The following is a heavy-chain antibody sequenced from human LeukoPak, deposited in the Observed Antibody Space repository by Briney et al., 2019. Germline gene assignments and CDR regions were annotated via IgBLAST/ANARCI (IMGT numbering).Heavy chain of an antibody. Sequence: GGSLRLSCAASGFTFSSYWMSWVRQAPGKGLEWLSAVSGNGDTKDYVDSVKGRFTISRDNSRNTVHLQIDNLRTEDTAVYYCARGSTSTAPGWVYWGHGTPVTVSS. CDR1: GFTFSSYW. CDR2: VSGNGDTK. J-gene: IGHJ4*01. CDR3: ARGSTSTAPGWVY. D-gene: IGHD2-21*02. V-gene: IGHV3-23*01.